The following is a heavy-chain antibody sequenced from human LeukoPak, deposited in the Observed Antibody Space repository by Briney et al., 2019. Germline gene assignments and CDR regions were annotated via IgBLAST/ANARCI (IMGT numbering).Heavy chain of an antibody. CDR2: ISTDGSDT. D-gene: IGHD3-10*01. J-gene: IGHJ5*02. V-gene: IGHV3-74*03. CDR3: ASMGKPSGGS. Sequence: PGGSLRLYCATSGFTFSVYWMHWGRQAPGKGLEWVSRISTDGSDTTYADSVKGRFTISRDNAKKTLYLQMNSLRAEDTAVYHCASMGKPSGGSWGQGTPVTVSS. CDR1: GFTFSVYW.